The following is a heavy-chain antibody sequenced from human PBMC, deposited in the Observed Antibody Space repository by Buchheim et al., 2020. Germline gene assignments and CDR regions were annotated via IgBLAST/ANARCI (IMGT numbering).Heavy chain of an antibody. Sequence: EVQLLESGGGLVQPGGSLRLSCAASGFTFSSYVMSWVRQAPGTGLEWVSTISGSGDSIYYADSVKGRFTISRDSAQTTLYLQMNSLRAEDTAVYYCAKDREGGSGVNWFDPWGQGTL. V-gene: IGHV3-23*01. CDR1: GFTFSSYV. J-gene: IGHJ5*02. CDR3: AKDREGGSGVNWFDP. CDR2: ISGSGDSI. D-gene: IGHD3-10*01.